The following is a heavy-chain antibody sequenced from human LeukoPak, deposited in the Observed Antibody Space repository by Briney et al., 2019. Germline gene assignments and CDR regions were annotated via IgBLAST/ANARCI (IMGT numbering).Heavy chain of an antibody. CDR1: GFTVSSYA. D-gene: IGHD1-26*01. Sequence: GGSLRLSCAASGFTVSSYAMSWVRQAPGKGLEWVSAISGSGGSTYYADSVKGRFTISRDNSKNTLYLQMNSLRAEDTAVYYCAKPTNPSLKRGYFDYWGQGTLVTVSS. V-gene: IGHV3-23*01. J-gene: IGHJ4*02. CDR2: ISGSGGST. CDR3: AKPTNPSLKRGYFDY.